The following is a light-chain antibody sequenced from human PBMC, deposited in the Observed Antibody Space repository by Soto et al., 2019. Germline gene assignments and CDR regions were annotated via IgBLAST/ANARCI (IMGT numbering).Light chain of an antibody. Sequence: QSVLTQPASVSGSPGQSITISCTGTSSDIGSYDYVSCYQQQPGKAPNLIIYEVTDRPSGVSNRFSGSKSGNTASLTISGLQSEDEADYYCRSFTSTSTRLFGSGTKLTV. CDR2: EVT. J-gene: IGLJ1*01. CDR1: SSDIGSYDY. CDR3: RSFTSTSTRL. V-gene: IGLV2-14*01.